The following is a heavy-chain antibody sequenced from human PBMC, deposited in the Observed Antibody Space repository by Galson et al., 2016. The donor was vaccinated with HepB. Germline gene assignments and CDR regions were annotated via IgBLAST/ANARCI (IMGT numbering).Heavy chain of an antibody. CDR3: ARSPRIQVWRRYDFFEY. V-gene: IGHV3-21*01. D-gene: IGHD3-16*01. J-gene: IGHJ4*02. Sequence: SLRLSCAASGFTFSSYSMNWARQAPGKGLEWVSSISSSGSYIYYADVVKGRFTISRDNAKNSLYLQMNSLRAEDTAVYYCARSPRIQVWRRYDFFEYWGQGSLVTVSS. CDR2: ISSSGSYI. CDR1: GFTFSSYS.